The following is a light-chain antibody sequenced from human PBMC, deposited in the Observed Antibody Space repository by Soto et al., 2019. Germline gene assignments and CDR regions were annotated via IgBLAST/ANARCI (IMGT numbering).Light chain of an antibody. V-gene: IGLV1-40*01. CDR2: GNS. CDR3: QSYDSSLSGWV. J-gene: IGLJ3*02. CDR1: SSNIGAGYD. Sequence: QSVLTQPPSVAGASGQRVTISCTGSSSNIGAGYDVHWYQHLPGTAPKLLVYGNSNRPSGVPDRFSGSKSGTSASLAITGLQAEDEADYYCQSYDSSLSGWVFGGGTTLTAL.